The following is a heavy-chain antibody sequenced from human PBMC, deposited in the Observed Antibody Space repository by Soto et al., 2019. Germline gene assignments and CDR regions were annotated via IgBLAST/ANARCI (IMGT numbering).Heavy chain of an antibody. CDR1: GYPVTAYY. CDR2: INPATGAA. CDR3: ARGGGVGVAESAAFDM. V-gene: IGHV1-2*02. J-gene: IGHJ3*02. Sequence: QLHLVQSGAVVKKPGASVTVSCSASGYPVTAYYMHWVRQAPGRGLEWMGGINPATGAAKYTQTFQGRVTMTRDTSTSTVFMELSGLTSEDTAVFYCARGGGVGVAESAAFDMWGQGTVVTVSS. D-gene: IGHD3-3*01.